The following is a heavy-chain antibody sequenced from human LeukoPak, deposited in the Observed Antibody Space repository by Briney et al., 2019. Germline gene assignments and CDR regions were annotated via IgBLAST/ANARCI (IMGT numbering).Heavy chain of an antibody. CDR1: AFMFSKYD. V-gene: IGHV3-30*03. CDR2: IASHAGDA. CDR3: ARDRLNRADCGTDCYSAVFDY. D-gene: IGHD2-21*02. J-gene: IGHJ4*02. Sequence: GGSLRLSCTISAFMFSKYDMNCVRQTPGKGLEWVVVIASHAGDAHYSDSVEGRFTISRDNSKDTLYLQMNNLGVEDTAVYYCARDRLNRADCGTDCYSAVFDYWGQGALVTVSS.